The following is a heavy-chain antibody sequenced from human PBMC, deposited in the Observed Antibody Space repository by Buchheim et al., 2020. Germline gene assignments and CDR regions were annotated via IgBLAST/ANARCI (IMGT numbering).Heavy chain of an antibody. Sequence: EVQLLASGGGLVQPGGSLRLSCAASGFTFSRFAMIWVRRAPGRGMEGISSISRSSDRTYYADSVKGRFTVSRDNSKNTLYLQMNNMRAEDTAVYYCAKVKEADLECYWYGMDVWGEGTT. CDR3: AKVKEADLECYWYGMDV. CDR1: GFTFSRFA. V-gene: IGHV3-23*01. J-gene: IGHJ6*02. CDR2: ISRSSDRT. D-gene: IGHD1-1*01.